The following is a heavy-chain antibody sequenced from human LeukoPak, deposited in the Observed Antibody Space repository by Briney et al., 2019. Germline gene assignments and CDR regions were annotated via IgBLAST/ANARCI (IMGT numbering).Heavy chain of an antibody. V-gene: IGHV4-59*01. Sequence: SETLSLTCTVSGGSINSYYWSWIRQPPGKGLEWIGYIYYSGSTNHNPSLKSRVTISVDTSKNQFSLKLSSATAADTAVYYCASTVTPRKYYFDYWGQGTLVTVSS. D-gene: IGHD4-17*01. CDR3: ASTVTPRKYYFDY. J-gene: IGHJ4*02. CDR2: IYYSGST. CDR1: GGSINSYY.